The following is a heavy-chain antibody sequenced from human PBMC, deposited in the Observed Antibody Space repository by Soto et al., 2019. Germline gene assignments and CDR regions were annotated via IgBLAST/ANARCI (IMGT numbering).Heavy chain of an antibody. CDR1: GYTFTSYA. CDR3: ARDGPYYYYMDV. V-gene: IGHV1-3*01. Sequence: ASVKVSCKASGYTFTSYAMHWVRQAPGQRLEWMGWINAGNGNTKYSQKFQGRVTITRDTSASTAYMELSSLRSEDTAVYYCARDGPYYYYMDVWGKGTTVPVS. J-gene: IGHJ6*03. CDR2: INAGNGNT.